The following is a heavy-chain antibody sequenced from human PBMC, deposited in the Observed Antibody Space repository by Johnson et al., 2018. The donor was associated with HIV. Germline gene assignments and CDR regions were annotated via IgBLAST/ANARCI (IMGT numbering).Heavy chain of an antibody. CDR3: ARGTYYYGSGNAFDM. Sequence: QVQLVESGGGVVQPGRSLRLSCAVSGFTFSNYGMHWVRQAPGKGLEWVAVISYDGSAKYYVDSVKGRFTISRDNSKNTLYLQMNSLRAEDTAVYYCARGTYYYGSGNAFDMWGQGTMVTVSS. V-gene: IGHV3-30*03. J-gene: IGHJ3*02. CDR1: GFTFSNYG. CDR2: ISYDGSAK. D-gene: IGHD3-10*01.